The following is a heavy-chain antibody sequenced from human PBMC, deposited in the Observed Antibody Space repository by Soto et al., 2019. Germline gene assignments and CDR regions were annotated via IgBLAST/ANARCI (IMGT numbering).Heavy chain of an antibody. CDR3: ARGTKYYYQGMDV. CDR2: IYDSGST. J-gene: IGHJ6*02. CDR1: GDSINKYY. V-gene: IGHV4-59*01. Sequence: NPSETLSLTCTVSGDSINKYYWTWIRQPPGKGLEWIGYIYDSGSTSYNPSLKSRLTISVDTSKNQFSLKLKSVTAADTAVYYCARGTKYYYQGMDVWGQGTTVTVSS.